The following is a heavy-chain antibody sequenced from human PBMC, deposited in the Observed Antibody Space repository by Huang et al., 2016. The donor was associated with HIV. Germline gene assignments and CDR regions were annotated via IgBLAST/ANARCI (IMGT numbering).Heavy chain of an antibody. Sequence: QVQLVQSGSELKEPGASVKFSCKASEYTFTHGFKWVRQAPGQGLEWMGWINTNTGTPTYAQGITGRFGFSVDTSGDTAYLHITNLRADDTAVYYCAISGTYSGDFDIWGQGTLVSVS. CDR3: AISGTYSGDFDI. CDR2: INTNTGTP. D-gene: IGHD1-26*01. V-gene: IGHV7-4-1*02. J-gene: IGHJ3*02. CDR1: EYTFTHG.